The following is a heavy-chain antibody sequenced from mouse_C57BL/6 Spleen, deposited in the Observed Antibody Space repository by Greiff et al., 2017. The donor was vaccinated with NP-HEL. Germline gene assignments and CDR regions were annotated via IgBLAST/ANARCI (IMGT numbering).Heavy chain of an antibody. J-gene: IGHJ2*01. D-gene: IGHD3-1*01. CDR1: GFTFSDYY. Sequence: EVMLVESEGGLVQPGSSMKLSCTASGFTFSDYYMAWVRQVPEKGLEWVANINYDGSSTYYPDSLKSRFIISRDNANNLLYLQSSSLKSEYTATYYCARAREYYFDYWGQGTTLTVSS. V-gene: IGHV5-16*01. CDR3: ARAREYYFDY. CDR2: INYDGSST.